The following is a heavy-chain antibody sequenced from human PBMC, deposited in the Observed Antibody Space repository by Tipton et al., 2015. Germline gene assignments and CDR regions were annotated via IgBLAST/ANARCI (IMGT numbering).Heavy chain of an antibody. D-gene: IGHD3-9*01. J-gene: IGHJ4*02. CDR1: GDSINSYY. Sequence: TLSLTCTVSGDSINSYYWSWIRQPPGKGLEWIGYIHYSGATKYNPSLKSRVTISVDTSKNQFSLNLNSVTAADTAVYYCACQDYDSLTRDYQTVDYWGQGTLVTVSS. CDR2: IHYSGAT. V-gene: IGHV4-59*07. CDR3: ACQDYDSLTRDYQTVDY.